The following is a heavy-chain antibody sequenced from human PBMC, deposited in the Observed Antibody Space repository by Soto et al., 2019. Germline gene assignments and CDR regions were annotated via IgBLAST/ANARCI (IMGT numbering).Heavy chain of an antibody. CDR3: ARDGVDCSSTSLYAIGSTVTTAFDI. CDR1: GYTFTSYG. CDR2: ISAYNGNT. J-gene: IGHJ3*02. V-gene: IGHV1-18*01. Sequence: QVQLVQSGAEVKKPGASVKVSCKASGYTFTSYGISWVRQAPGQGLEWMGWISAYNGNTNYAQKLQGRVTMTTDTSTSTAYMELRSLRSDDTAVYYCARDGVDCSSTSLYAIGSTVTTAFDIWGQGTMVTVSS. D-gene: IGHD2-2*01.